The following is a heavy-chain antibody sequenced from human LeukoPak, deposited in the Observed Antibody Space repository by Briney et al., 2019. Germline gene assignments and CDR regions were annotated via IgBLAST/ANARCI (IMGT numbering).Heavy chain of an antibody. Sequence: ASVKVSCKASGGTFSSYAISWVRQAPGQGLEWMGGIIPIFGTANYAQKFQGRVTITADESTSTAYMELRSLRSDDTAVYYCARSAQAAAGNSGIWGQGTMVTVSS. CDR1: GGTFSSYA. J-gene: IGHJ3*02. CDR2: IIPIFGTA. CDR3: ARSAQAAAGNSGI. V-gene: IGHV1-69*13. D-gene: IGHD6-13*01.